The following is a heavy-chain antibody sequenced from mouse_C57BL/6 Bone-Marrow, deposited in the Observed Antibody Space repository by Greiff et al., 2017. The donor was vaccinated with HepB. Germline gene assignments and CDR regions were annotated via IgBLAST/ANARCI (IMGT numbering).Heavy chain of an antibody. CDR1: GYTFTSYW. CDR2: IDPSDSYT. J-gene: IGHJ3*01. Sequence: VQLQQPGAELVMPGASVKLSCKASGYTFTSYWMHWVKQRPGQGLEWIGEIDPSDSYTNYNQKFKGKSTLTVDKSSSTAYMQLSSLTSEDSAVYYCARKRDRAWFAYWGQGTLVTVSA. D-gene: IGHD2-14*01. V-gene: IGHV1-69*01. CDR3: ARKRDRAWFAY.